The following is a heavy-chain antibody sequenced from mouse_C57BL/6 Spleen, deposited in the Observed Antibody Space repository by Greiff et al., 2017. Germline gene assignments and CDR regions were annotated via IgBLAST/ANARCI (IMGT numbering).Heavy chain of an antibody. CDR1: GFTFSSYA. J-gene: IGHJ3*01. V-gene: IGHV5-4*01. Sequence: VHLVESGGGLVKPGGSLKLSCAASGFTFSSYAMSWVRQTPEKRLEWVATISDGGSYTYYPDNVKGRITISRDNAKNNLYLQMSHLKSEDTAMYYCASTAQAAWFAYWGQGTLVTVSA. CDR2: ISDGGSYT. D-gene: IGHD3-2*02. CDR3: ASTAQAAWFAY.